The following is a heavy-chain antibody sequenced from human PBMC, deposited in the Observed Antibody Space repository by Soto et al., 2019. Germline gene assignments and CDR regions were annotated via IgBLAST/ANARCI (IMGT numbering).Heavy chain of an antibody. D-gene: IGHD6-19*01. Sequence: QVQLQESGPGLVKPSETLSLTCTVSGGSVSSNYWSWIRQPPEKGLEWIGYIYYTGNTNYNPSLKSRVTISVDTSKEQFSLKLSSVTAADTAVYFCARLSSSGWNSLDYWGQGTLVTVSS. J-gene: IGHJ4*02. CDR3: ARLSSSGWNSLDY. V-gene: IGHV4-59*02. CDR2: IYYTGNT. CDR1: GGSVSSNY.